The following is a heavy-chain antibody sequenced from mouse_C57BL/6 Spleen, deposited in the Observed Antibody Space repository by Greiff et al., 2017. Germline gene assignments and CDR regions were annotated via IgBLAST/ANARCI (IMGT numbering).Heavy chain of an antibody. Sequence: QVQLQQSGAELVKPGASVKISCKASGYTFTDYYINWVKQRPGQGLEWIGKIGPGSGSIYYNEKFKGKATLTADKSSSTDYMQLSSLTSEDSAVYFCARDDTTVVATGYFDVWGTGTTVTVSS. CDR1: GYTFTDYY. J-gene: IGHJ1*03. CDR3: ARDDTTVVATGYFDV. CDR2: IGPGSGSI. D-gene: IGHD1-1*01. V-gene: IGHV1-77*01.